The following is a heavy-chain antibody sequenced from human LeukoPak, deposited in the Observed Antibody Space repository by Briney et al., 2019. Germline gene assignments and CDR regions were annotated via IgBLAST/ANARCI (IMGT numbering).Heavy chain of an antibody. Sequence: PGGSLRLSCAASGFTFSGFGMHWVRQAPGKGLEWVAYIHTDQTIQYYADSVKGRFTISRDNAKNSLYLQMNSLRAEDTAVYYCARGGWQELNFGLDYWGQGTLVTVSS. D-gene: IGHD1-7*01. CDR1: GFTFSGFG. CDR2: IHTDQTIQ. V-gene: IGHV3-30*02. J-gene: IGHJ4*02. CDR3: ARGGWQELNFGLDY.